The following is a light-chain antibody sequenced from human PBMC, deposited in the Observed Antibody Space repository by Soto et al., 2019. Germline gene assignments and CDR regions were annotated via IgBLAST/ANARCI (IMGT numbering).Light chain of an antibody. CDR3: TSYTTSSTLYV. CDR2: EVS. Sequence: LTQPASESGFPRQSSPISCTQNNSDVGRYKFVSWYRQHLGKAPILIISEVSSRPSGFSNRFSGSKSGNTASLTISWLQAEDEADYYCTSYTTSSTLYVCGTGTKVTVL. V-gene: IGLV2-14*01. J-gene: IGLJ1*01. CDR1: NSDVGRYKF.